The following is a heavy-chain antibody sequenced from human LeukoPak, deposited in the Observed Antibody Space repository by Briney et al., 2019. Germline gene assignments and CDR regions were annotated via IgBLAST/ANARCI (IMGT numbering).Heavy chain of an antibody. CDR3: AKGGRDYGDSSGTD. V-gene: IGHV1-46*01. CDR1: GYTLTELS. J-gene: IGHJ4*02. CDR2: INPSSGST. Sequence: GASVKVSCKVSGYTLTELSMHWVRQAPGQGLEWMGIINPSSGSTTYAQMFQGRVILTRDTSTRTVYMELYSLRSEDTAVYYCAKGGRDYGDSSGTDWGQGTLVTVSS. D-gene: IGHD4-23*01.